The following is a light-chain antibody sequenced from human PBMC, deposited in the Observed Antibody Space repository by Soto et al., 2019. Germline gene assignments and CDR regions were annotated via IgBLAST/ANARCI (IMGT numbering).Light chain of an antibody. CDR1: SSDVGGYDY. J-gene: IGLJ1*01. Sequence: QSALTQPASVSGYPGQSVTISCTGTSSDVGGYDYVSWYQQHPGKAPKFMIYEVTNRPSGVSHRFSGSKSGNTASLTISGLQAEGEADYYCSSYTATSTYVFGTGTKVTVL. V-gene: IGLV2-14*01. CDR2: EVT. CDR3: SSYTATSTYV.